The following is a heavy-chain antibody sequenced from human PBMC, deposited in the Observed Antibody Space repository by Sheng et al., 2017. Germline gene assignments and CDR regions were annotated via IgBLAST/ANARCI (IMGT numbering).Heavy chain of an antibody. CDR2: IIPILGIA. V-gene: IGHV1-69*08. J-gene: IGHJ3*02. CDR3: AREAPGGTVRNAFDI. Sequence: QVQLVQSGAEVKKPGSSVKVSCKASGGTFSSYTISWVRQAPGQGLEWMGRIIPILGIANYAQKFQGRVTITADKSTSTAYMELSSLRSEDTAVYYCAREAPGGTVRNAFDIWGQGTMVTVSS. D-gene: IGHD4-17*01. CDR1: GGTFSSYT.